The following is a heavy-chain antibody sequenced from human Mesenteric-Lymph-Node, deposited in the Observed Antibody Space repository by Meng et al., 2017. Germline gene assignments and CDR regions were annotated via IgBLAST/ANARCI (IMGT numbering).Heavy chain of an antibody. Sequence: GESLKISCAASGFTFSNYAMSWVRQTPEKGLEWVAASNGGGDTFYADFAKGRFVISRDNSKNTLYLQMDSLRVDDTAVYYCAKELAHSRPFDYWGRGTLVTVSS. CDR2: SNGGGDT. CDR3: AKELAHSRPFDY. CDR1: GFTFSNYA. D-gene: IGHD2-21*01. V-gene: IGHV3-23*01. J-gene: IGHJ4*02.